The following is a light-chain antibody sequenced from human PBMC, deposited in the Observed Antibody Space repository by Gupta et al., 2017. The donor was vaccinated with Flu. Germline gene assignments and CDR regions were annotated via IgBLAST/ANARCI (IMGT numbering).Light chain of an antibody. J-gene: IGKJ1*01. CDR2: DAS. CDR3: QQDDNPPRT. Sequence: PHPPSSLSASVGDRVTIPCRASQDITNYLNWYQQKPGKAPKLLIYDASNLESGVPSRFSGSGSGTKFTLTISRLQPEDIATYYCQQDDNPPRTFGQGTKVEIK. V-gene: IGKV1-33*01. CDR1: QDITNY.